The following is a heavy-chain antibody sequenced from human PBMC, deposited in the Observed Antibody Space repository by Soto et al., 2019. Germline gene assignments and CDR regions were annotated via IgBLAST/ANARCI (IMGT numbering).Heavy chain of an antibody. D-gene: IGHD1-20*01. CDR3: ARGYNWNHGHYFDY. V-gene: IGHV3-33*08. CDR1: GFTFSNYG. J-gene: IGHJ4*02. Sequence: PGGSLRLSCAASGFTFSNYGMHWVRQAPGKGLEWVAVISYDGSNKYYADSVKGRFTISRDNSKNTLYLQMNSLRAEDTAVYYCARGYNWNHGHYFDYWGQGTLVTVS. CDR2: ISYDGSNK.